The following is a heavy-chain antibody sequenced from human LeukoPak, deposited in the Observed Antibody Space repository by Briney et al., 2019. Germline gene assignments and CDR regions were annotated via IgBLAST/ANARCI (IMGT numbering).Heavy chain of an antibody. D-gene: IGHD1-26*01. J-gene: IGHJ4*02. CDR1: GFILSGPW. CDR2: IKKDGSEK. Sequence: GGSLRLSCTASGFILSGPWRAGIRQAPGKGLEWVAIIKKDGSEKYYVDSMKGRFTIFRDNAKNTLYLQMNSLRAEDTAVYYCVRDLGGRSGHWGQGTLVTVSS. CDR3: VRDLGGRSGH. V-gene: IGHV3-7*01.